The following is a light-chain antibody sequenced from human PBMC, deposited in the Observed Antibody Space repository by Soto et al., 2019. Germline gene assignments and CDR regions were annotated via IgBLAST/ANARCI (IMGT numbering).Light chain of an antibody. CDR2: EVT. V-gene: IGLV2-8*01. J-gene: IGLJ1*01. Sequence: QSVLTQPPSASGSPGQSVTISCIGTASDIGRYNYVSWYQHHPGKAPKLIIYEVTKRPSGVPDRFSGSKSGNTASLTVSGLHADDEAHYYCNSYVGSNNYVFGTGTKLTVL. CDR1: ASDIGRYNY. CDR3: NSYVGSNNYV.